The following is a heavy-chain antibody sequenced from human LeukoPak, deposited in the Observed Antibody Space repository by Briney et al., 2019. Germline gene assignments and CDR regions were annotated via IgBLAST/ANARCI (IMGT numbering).Heavy chain of an antibody. CDR1: GYSISSSNW. J-gene: IGHJ4*02. CDR3: ARTLKSYGYRSGFDY. V-gene: IGHV4-28*01. CDR2: IYYSGST. Sequence: SETLSLTCAVSGYSISSSNWWGWIRQPPGKGPEWIGYIYYSGSTYYNPSLKSRVTMSVDTSKNQFSLKLSSVTAVDAAVYYCARTLKSYGYRSGFDYWGQGTLVTVSS. D-gene: IGHD5-18*01.